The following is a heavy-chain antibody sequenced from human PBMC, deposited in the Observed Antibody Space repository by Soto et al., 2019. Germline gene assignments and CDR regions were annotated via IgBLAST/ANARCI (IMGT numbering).Heavy chain of an antibody. V-gene: IGHV3-23*01. Sequence: EVQLLESGGGLVQPGGSLRLSCAASGFTFSNYAMTWVRQAPGKGLEWVSTISGSVGNTWYADSVKGRFTISRDNSKNTLYLQMNSLRAEDTAVYYCAKGGSAYCSGGSCYHPFDYWGQGTLATVSS. D-gene: IGHD2-15*01. CDR1: GFTFSNYA. CDR2: ISGSVGNT. J-gene: IGHJ4*02. CDR3: AKGGSAYCSGGSCYHPFDY.